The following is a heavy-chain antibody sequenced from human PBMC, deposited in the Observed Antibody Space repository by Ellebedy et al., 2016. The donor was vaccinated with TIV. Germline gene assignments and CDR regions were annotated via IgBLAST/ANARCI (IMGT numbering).Heavy chain of an antibody. V-gene: IGHV3-53*01. CDR3: AGGTY. CDR2: MDDGGNT. CDR1: GFTVSGDY. J-gene: IGHJ4*02. Sequence: GESLKISCAASGFTVSGDYMSWVRQAPGEGLEWVSIMDDGGNTHYPDPVKGRFTVSRDNSKNTLYLQMNSLRAEDTAVYYCAGGTYWGQGTLVTVSS.